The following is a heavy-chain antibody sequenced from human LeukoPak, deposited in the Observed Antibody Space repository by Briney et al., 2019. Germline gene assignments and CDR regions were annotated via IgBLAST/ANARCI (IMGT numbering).Heavy chain of an antibody. D-gene: IGHD3-22*01. V-gene: IGHV4-39*07. Sequence: SSETLSLICTVSGGSISSSSYYWGWIRRPPGKGLEWIGSSYYSGSTYYNPSLKSRVTISVDTSKNQFSLKLSSVTAADTAVYYCARDSVSSGYYQTGDYWGQGTLVTVSS. CDR2: SYYSGST. J-gene: IGHJ4*02. CDR3: ARDSVSSGYYQTGDY. CDR1: GGSISSSSYY.